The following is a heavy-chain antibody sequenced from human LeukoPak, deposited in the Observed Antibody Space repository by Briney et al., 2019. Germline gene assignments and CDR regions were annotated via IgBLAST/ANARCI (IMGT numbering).Heavy chain of an antibody. J-gene: IGHJ4*02. CDR3: TIVYLTGEGNDY. CDR2: IKSKTDGGTT. Sequence: GGSLRLSCAASGFIFSNAWMNWVRQVPGKGLEWVGRIKSKTDGGTTDYAAPVKGRFIISRDDSKNTLYLQMNSLKTEDTALYYCTIVYLTGEGNDYWGQGTLVTVSS. CDR1: GFIFSNAW. D-gene: IGHD3-9*01. V-gene: IGHV3-15*07.